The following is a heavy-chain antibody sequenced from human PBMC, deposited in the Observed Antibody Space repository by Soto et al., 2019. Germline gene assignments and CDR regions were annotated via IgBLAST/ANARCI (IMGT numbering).Heavy chain of an antibody. CDR1: GGSINSSDHF. CDR2: VYYTETT. CDR3: ARQRVLSTNMFITSFDP. D-gene: IGHD3-10*02. J-gene: IGHJ5*02. Sequence: ASETLSLTCSLSGGSINSSDHFWGWIRQTPGKGLEWIGSVYYTETTYYNPSLKSPVTISVETSRNTLSLKVNSVTAADTGIYYCARQRVLSTNMFITSFDPWGQGTLVTVSS. V-gene: IGHV4-39*01.